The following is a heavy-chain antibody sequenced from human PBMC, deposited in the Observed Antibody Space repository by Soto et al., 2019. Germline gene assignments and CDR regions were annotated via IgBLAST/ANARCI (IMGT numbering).Heavy chain of an antibody. Sequence: LRLSCAASGFTFSSYGMHWVRQAPGKGLEWVAVIWYDGSNKYYADSVKGRFTISRDNSKNTLYLQMNSLRAEDTAVYYCAREGGYSYGFDAFDIWGQGTMVTVSS. CDR3: AREGGYSYGFDAFDI. CDR2: IWYDGSNK. V-gene: IGHV3-33*01. CDR1: GFTFSSYG. J-gene: IGHJ3*02. D-gene: IGHD5-18*01.